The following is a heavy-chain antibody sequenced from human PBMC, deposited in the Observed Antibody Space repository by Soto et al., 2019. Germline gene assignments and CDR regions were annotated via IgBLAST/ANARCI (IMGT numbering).Heavy chain of an antibody. D-gene: IGHD6-13*01. Sequence: PGGSLRLSCAASGFTFSSYHMNWVRQAPWKGLEWISSVGGGGGEIYYADSVRGRFTISRDNAKTSLYLQMNSLRAEDTAVYYCARDRSQQLGHHDAFDIWGQGTMVTVSS. V-gene: IGHV3-21*01. CDR2: VGGGGGEI. CDR1: GFTFSSYH. J-gene: IGHJ3*02. CDR3: ARDRSQQLGHHDAFDI.